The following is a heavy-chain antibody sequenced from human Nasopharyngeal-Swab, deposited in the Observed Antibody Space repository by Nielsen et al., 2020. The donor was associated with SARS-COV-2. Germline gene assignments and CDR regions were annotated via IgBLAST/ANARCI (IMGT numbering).Heavy chain of an antibody. CDR3: TADPSEGV. CDR1: GYTFTGYY. CDR2: IIPILGIA. Sequence: SVKVSCKASGYTFTGYYMHWVRQAPGQGLEWMGRIIPILGIANYAQKFQGRVTITADKSTSTAYMELSSLRSEDTAVYYCTADPSEGVWGKGTTVTVSS. V-gene: IGHV1-69*02. J-gene: IGHJ6*03.